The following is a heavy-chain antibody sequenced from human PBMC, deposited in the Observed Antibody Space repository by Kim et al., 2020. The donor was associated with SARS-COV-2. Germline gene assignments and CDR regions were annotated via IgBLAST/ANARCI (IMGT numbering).Heavy chain of an antibody. D-gene: IGHD5-12*01. V-gene: IGHV3-23*01. CDR3: ARSTYGGYGFFDY. Sequence: GGSLRLSCAASGFTFSSYAMSWVRQAPGKGPEWVSAISGSGGSTYYADSVKGRFTISRDNSKNTLYLQMNSLRAEDTAVYYCARSTYGGYGFFDYWGQGTLVTVSS. CDR2: ISGSGGST. CDR1: GFTFSSYA. J-gene: IGHJ4*02.